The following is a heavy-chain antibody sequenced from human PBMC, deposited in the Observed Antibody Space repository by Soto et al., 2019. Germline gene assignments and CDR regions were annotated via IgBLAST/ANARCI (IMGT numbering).Heavy chain of an antibody. J-gene: IGHJ6*02. CDR1: GGTFSRYA. V-gene: IGHV1-69*13. CDR2: IISIFGTA. D-gene: IGHD2-15*01. Sequence: SVKLSCKASGGTFSRYAISWVRQAPGQALEWMGGIISIFGTANYAQKFQGRVTITADESTSTGYMELSSLRYEDTAVYYCARVAAPPHYYYYGMDVWGQGTTVTVSS. CDR3: ARVAAPPHYYYYGMDV.